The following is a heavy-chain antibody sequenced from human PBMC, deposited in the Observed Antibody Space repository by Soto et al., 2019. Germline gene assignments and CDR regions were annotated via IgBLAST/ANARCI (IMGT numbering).Heavy chain of an antibody. J-gene: IGHJ6*02. D-gene: IGHD1-26*01. Sequence: GGSLRLSCAASGFTFSSYGMHWVRQAPGKGLEWVAVIWYDGSNKYYADSVKGRFTISRDNSKNTLYLQMNSLRAEDTAVYYCARGVGSYYYGMDVWGQGTTVTVSS. V-gene: IGHV3-33*01. CDR3: ARGVGSYYYGMDV. CDR1: GFTFSSYG. CDR2: IWYDGSNK.